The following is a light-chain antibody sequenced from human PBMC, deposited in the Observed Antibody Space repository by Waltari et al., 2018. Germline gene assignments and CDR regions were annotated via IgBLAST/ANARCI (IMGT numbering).Light chain of an antibody. CDR1: ALPKQY. CDR2: KDS. Sequence: SYELTQPPSVSVSPGQTARITCSGDALPKQYAYWYQQKPGQAPVLVINKDSERPSGIPERFSGSSSGTTVTLTISGFQAEDEADYYCQSADSSGTYPVFGGGTKLTVL. V-gene: IGLV3-25*03. J-gene: IGLJ2*01. CDR3: QSADSSGTYPV.